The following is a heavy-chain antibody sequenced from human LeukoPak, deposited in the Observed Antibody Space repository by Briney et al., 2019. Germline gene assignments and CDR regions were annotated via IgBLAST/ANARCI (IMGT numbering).Heavy chain of an antibody. CDR2: IHYSGST. D-gene: IGHD3-22*01. Sequence: SETLSLTCTVSGGSISSYYWSWIRQPPGKGLEWIGYIHYSGSTNYNPSLKSRVTISVDTSKNQFSLKLSSVTAADTAVYYCARVLYDSSGYYFKAGYYYYYMDVWGKGTTVTVSS. CDR1: GGSISSYY. CDR3: ARVLYDSSGYYFKAGYYYYYMDV. V-gene: IGHV4-59*08. J-gene: IGHJ6*03.